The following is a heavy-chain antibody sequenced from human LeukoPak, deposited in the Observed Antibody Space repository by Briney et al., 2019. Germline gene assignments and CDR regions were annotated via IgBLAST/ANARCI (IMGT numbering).Heavy chain of an antibody. CDR2: INPKTGGT. J-gene: IGHJ4*02. Sequence: ASVKVSCKASGYTFTDYYMHWVRQAPGQGLQWMGRINPKTGGTNYAQKFQGRVTMTGDTSISTAYMELSRLGSDDTAVYYCVRRVQSTGVFDYWGQGTLVTVSS. V-gene: IGHV1-2*06. D-gene: IGHD2-8*02. CDR1: GYTFTDYY. CDR3: VRRVQSTGVFDY.